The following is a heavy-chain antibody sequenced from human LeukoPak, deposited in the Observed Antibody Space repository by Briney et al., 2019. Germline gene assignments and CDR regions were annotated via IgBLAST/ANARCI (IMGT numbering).Heavy chain of an antibody. CDR2: IKQDGSEK. CDR3: ARYSSSWSPNYYYGMDV. CDR1: GFTFSSYW. D-gene: IGHD6-13*01. Sequence: PGGSLRLSCAASGFTFSSYWMSWVRLAPGKGLEWVANIKQDGSEKYYVDSVKGRFTISRDNAKNSLYLQMNSLRAEDTAVYYCARYSSSWSPNYYYGMDVWGQGTTVTVSS. V-gene: IGHV3-7*01. J-gene: IGHJ6*02.